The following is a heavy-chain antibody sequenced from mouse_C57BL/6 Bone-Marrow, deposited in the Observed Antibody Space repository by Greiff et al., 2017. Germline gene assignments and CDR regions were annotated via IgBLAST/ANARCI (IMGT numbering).Heavy chain of an antibody. Sequence: EVQLVESGGGLVQSGRSLRLSCATSGFTFSDFYMEWVRQAPGKGLEWIAASRNKANDYTTEYSASVKGRFIVSRDTSQSILYLQMNALRAEDTAIYYCARDPYYYGSGAMDYWGQGTSVTVSS. J-gene: IGHJ4*01. V-gene: IGHV7-1*01. D-gene: IGHD1-1*01. CDR2: SRNKANDYTT. CDR1: GFTFSDFY. CDR3: ARDPYYYGSGAMDY.